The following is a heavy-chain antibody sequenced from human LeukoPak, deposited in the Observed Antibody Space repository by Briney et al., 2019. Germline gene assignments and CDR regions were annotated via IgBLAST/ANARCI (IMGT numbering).Heavy chain of an antibody. CDR1: GLTFSSYA. Sequence: GGSLRLSCAASGLTFSSYAMNWVRQAPGKGLEWVSSISSSSSYIYYADSVKGRFTISRDNAKNSLYLQMNSLRAEDTAVYYCAKKFYYYDSSGYPDAFDIWGQGTMVTVSS. V-gene: IGHV3-21*01. D-gene: IGHD3-22*01. J-gene: IGHJ3*02. CDR2: ISSSSSYI. CDR3: AKKFYYYDSSGYPDAFDI.